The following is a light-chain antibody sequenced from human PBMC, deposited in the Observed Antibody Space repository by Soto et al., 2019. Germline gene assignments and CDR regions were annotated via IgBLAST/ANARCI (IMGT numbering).Light chain of an antibody. V-gene: IGKV3-20*01. Sequence: EIVLTQSPGTLSLSPGERATLSCRASQSVSSNYLAWYQQKPGQAPRVLIYVASSRATGIPDRFSGSGSGTDFTLTISRLEPEYFAVYYCQQYGSSPITFGQGTRLEIK. J-gene: IGKJ5*01. CDR3: QQYGSSPIT. CDR2: VAS. CDR1: QSVSSNY.